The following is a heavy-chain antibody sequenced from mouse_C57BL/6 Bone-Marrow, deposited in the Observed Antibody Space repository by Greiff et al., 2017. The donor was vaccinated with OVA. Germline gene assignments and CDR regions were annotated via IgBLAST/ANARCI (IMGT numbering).Heavy chain of an antibody. Sequence: QVQLQQPGAELVKPGASVKMSCKASGYTFTSYWITWVKQRPGPGLEWIGDIYPGSGSTNYNEKLKSKATLTVDTSSSTAYMQLSSLTSEDSAVYYCARRGYSNYVAWFAYWGQVTLVTVSA. CDR1: GYTFTSYW. V-gene: IGHV1-55*01. D-gene: IGHD2-5*01. J-gene: IGHJ3*01. CDR3: ARRGYSNYVAWFAY. CDR2: IYPGSGST.